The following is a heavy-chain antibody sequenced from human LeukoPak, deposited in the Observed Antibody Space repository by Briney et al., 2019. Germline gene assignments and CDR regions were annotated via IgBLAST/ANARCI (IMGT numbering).Heavy chain of an antibody. J-gene: IGHJ4*02. CDR2: MNPNSGNT. Sequence: ASVKVSCKASGYTFTSYDINWVRQATGQGLEWMGWMNPNSGNTGYAQKFQGRVTITRNTSISTAYMELSRLRSDDTAVYYCAIHSSGWYYFDYWAQGTLVTVSS. CDR1: GYTFTSYD. CDR3: AIHSSGWYYFDY. D-gene: IGHD6-19*01. V-gene: IGHV1-8*03.